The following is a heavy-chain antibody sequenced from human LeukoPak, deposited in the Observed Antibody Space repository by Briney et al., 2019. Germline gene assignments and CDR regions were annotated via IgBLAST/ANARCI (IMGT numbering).Heavy chain of an antibody. J-gene: IGHJ3*02. CDR3: ARDQRSYYYDSSGYPHMGGDAFDI. Sequence: ASVKVSCKASGGTFSSYAISWVRQAPGQGLEWMGGIIPIFGTANYAQKFQGRVTITADESTSTAYMELSSLRSEDTAVYYCARDQRSYYYDSSGYPHMGGDAFDIWGQGTMVIVSS. CDR2: IIPIFGTA. D-gene: IGHD3-22*01. V-gene: IGHV1-69*01. CDR1: GGTFSSYA.